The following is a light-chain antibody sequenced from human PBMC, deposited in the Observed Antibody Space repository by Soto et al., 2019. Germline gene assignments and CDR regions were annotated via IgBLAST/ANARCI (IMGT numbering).Light chain of an antibody. CDR1: QDMRNN. CDR2: AAS. CDR3: HQSYSTPPWT. J-gene: IGKJ1*01. Sequence: DLQRNQSPSSVSASVGDRVTITCRASQDMRNNLDWYQQKPGKAPKLLIYAASSVQCGVSSRFSGSGSGTAFTLTISSIQPEDFAAYYCHQSYSTPPWTFGQGTKVDIK. V-gene: IGKV1-39*01.